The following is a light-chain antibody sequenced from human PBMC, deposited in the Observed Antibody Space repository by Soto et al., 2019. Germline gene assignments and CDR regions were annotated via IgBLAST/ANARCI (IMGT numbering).Light chain of an antibody. CDR3: QQRSNWPSIT. CDR2: GAS. J-gene: IGKJ5*01. Sequence: EIVLTQSPGTLSLSPGERATLSCRASQSVSRNYLAWYQHKPGQAPTLLIYGASRRTPGIPDRFSGRGSGTDFTLTINSLEPEDFAVYYCQQRSNWPSITFGQGTRLEV. CDR1: QSVSRNY. V-gene: IGKV3D-20*02.